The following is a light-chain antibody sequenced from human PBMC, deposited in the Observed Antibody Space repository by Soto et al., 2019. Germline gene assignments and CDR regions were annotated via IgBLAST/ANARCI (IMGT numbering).Light chain of an antibody. CDR3: QQVRSYPST. CDR1: QDISSY. Sequence: IQLTQSPSSLSASVGDRVTITCRAGQDISSYLAWYQQKPGKAPNLLIYAASTLQSGVPSRFSASGVGTDFTLTISSLQAEDFATYYCQQVRSYPSTFGGGTKVEIK. J-gene: IGKJ4*01. CDR2: AAS. V-gene: IGKV1-9*01.